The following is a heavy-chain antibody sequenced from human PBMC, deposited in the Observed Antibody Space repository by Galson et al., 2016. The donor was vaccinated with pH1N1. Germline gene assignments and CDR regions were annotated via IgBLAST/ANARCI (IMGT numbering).Heavy chain of an antibody. CDR1: GFSFSTYW. V-gene: IGHV3-74*01. Sequence: SLRLSCAASGFSFSTYWMHWVRQPAGKGLVWVSRIKGDERSTNYADSVKGRFTISRDNAKNSLYLQMNSLGTEDTALYYCAKDSDYYGSGPLGYWGQGTLVTVSS. D-gene: IGHD3-10*01. CDR2: IKGDERST. CDR3: AKDSDYYGSGPLGY. J-gene: IGHJ4*02.